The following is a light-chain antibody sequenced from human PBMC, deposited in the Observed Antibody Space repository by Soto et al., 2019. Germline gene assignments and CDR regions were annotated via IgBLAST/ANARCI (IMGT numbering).Light chain of an antibody. CDR3: CSYVSSKTYV. Sequence: QSVLTQPASVSGSPGQSITISCTGTRLDVGGYNYVSWYQQHPGRAPKLMIYEVSNRPSGVSNRFSGSKSDNTASLTISGLQAEDEADYYCCSYVSSKTYVFGTGTKVTVL. CDR2: EVS. J-gene: IGLJ1*01. CDR1: RLDVGGYNY. V-gene: IGLV2-14*01.